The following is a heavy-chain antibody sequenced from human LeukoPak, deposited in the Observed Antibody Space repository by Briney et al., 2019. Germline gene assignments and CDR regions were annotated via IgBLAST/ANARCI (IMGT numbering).Heavy chain of an antibody. V-gene: IGHV4-4*07. J-gene: IGHJ5*02. CDR2: IYTSGST. D-gene: IGHD6-13*01. CDR3: ARAPGIAAAHNWFDP. CDR1: GGSTSSYY. Sequence: PSETLSLTCTVSGGSTSSYYWSWIRQPAGKGLEWIGRIYTSGSTNYNPSLKSRVTMSVDTSKNQFSLKLSSVTAADTAAYYCARAPGIAAAHNWFDPWGQGTLVTVSS.